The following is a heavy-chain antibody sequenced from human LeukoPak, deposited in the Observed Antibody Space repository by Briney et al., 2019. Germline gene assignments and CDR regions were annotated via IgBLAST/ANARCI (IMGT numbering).Heavy chain of an antibody. CDR1: GYTFTSYG. J-gene: IGHJ4*02. D-gene: IGHD3-22*01. CDR2: ISAYNGNT. CDR3: ARDSAYYYDSSGYYGY. Sequence: GASVKVSCKASGYTFTSYGISWVRQAPGQGLEWMGWISAYNGNTDYAQTLQGRVTMTTDTSTSRAYMELRSLRSEDTAVYYCARDSAYYYDSSGYYGYWGQGTLVTVSS. V-gene: IGHV1-18*01.